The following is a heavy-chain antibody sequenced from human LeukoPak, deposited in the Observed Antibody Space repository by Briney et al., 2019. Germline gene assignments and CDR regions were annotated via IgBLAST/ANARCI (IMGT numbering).Heavy chain of an antibody. CDR3: AREVSVGSYYYYYMDV. CDR2: ISDSGST. V-gene: IGHV4-59*01. CDR1: GGSISGFY. J-gene: IGHJ6*03. Sequence: PSETLSLTCTISGGSISGFYWSWIRQPPGTGLEWIGYISDSGSTNYNPSLKSRVSISVDMPKKQFSLKLNSVTAADTAVYYCAREVSVGSYYYYYMDVWGKGTTVTVSS. D-gene: IGHD1-26*01.